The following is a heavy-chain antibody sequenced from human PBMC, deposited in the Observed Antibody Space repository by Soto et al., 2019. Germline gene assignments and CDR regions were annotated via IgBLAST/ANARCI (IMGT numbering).Heavy chain of an antibody. J-gene: IGHJ4*02. CDR3: ATNDGPAAAWRVLDI. D-gene: IGHD6-25*01. CDR2: IHEDKNAK. CDR1: GFTFSSRW. Sequence: EVRLVESGGGLVQPGGSLRLSCEASGFTFSSRWMTWVRQGPGKGLEWVANIHEDKNAKDYVDSVKGRFTISRDNAKNSLYLQRTSLRDEYTAVYYCATNDGPAAAWRVLDIGGQGALVIVSS. V-gene: IGHV3-7*02.